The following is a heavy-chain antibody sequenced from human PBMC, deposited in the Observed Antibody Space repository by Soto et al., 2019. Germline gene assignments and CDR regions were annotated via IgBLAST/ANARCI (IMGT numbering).Heavy chain of an antibody. Sequence: QVRLEQWGAGLLKPSETLSLTCAIYGASLGGFHWTWLRQAPGKGLQWIGELIHGGSTNYNPSLKSRVSFSLDTSKNQFSLHLMSVTAADTAVYYCARSPLGYDYVRQTWREAGDSFDIWGRGTMVTVSS. CDR1: GASLGGFH. CDR2: LIHGGST. D-gene: IGHD3-16*01. CDR3: ARSPLGYDYVRQTWREAGDSFDI. J-gene: IGHJ3*02. V-gene: IGHV4-34*12.